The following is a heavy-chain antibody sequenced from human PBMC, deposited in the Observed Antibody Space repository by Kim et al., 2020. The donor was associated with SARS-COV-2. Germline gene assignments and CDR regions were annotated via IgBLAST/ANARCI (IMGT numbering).Heavy chain of an antibody. J-gene: IGHJ3*02. V-gene: IGHV3-73*01. D-gene: IGHD1-1*01. CDR3: TSVPETTLAFWDAFDI. Sequence: SLKGRFTISRNDSKNTAYLQMNSLKTEDTAVYYCTSVPETTLAFWDAFDIWGQGTMVTVSS.